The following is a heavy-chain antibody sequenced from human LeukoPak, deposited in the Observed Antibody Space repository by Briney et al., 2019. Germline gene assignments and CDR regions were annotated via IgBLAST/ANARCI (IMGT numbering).Heavy chain of an antibody. V-gene: IGHV3-23*01. CDR1: GFTFSSYA. Sequence: GGSLRLSCAASGFTFSSYAMSWVRQAPGKGLEWVSTISSSGGSTYYADSVKGRFTISRDNSKNTLYLQMNSLRAEDTAAYYCAKVVGATTRGYFDYWGQGTLVTVSS. CDR3: AKVVGATTRGYFDY. J-gene: IGHJ4*02. CDR2: ISSSGGST. D-gene: IGHD1-26*01.